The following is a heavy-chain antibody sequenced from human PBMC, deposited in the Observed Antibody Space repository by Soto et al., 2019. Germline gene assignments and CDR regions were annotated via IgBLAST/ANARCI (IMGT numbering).Heavy chain of an antibody. J-gene: IGHJ4*02. V-gene: IGHV3-72*01. D-gene: IGHD3-16*01. Sequence: EVQLVESGGGLVQPGGSLRLSCAGSGFTFSGHYMDWVRQAPGKGLEWLGRIRNKPNGHTTEYAASVKGRFTISRDDSKNSGYLQMNSLQSDDTAVYYCSTTVITAPLFEYWGQGTLVTVSS. CDR3: STTVITAPLFEY. CDR2: IRNKPNGHTT. CDR1: GFTFSGHY.